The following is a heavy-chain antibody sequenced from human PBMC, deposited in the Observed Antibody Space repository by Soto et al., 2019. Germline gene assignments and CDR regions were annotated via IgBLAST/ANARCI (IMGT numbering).Heavy chain of an antibody. J-gene: IGHJ3*02. CDR3: ARQELGYCSGGSCYSVEAFDI. V-gene: IGHV1-69*02. CDR2: IIPILGIA. Sequence: QVQLVQSGAEVKKPGSSVKVSCKASGGTFSSYTISWVRQAPGQGLEWMGRIIPILGIANYAQKFQGRVTINADKSTSTAYMELSSLRSEDTAVYYCARQELGYCSGGSCYSVEAFDIWGQGTMVTVSS. D-gene: IGHD2-15*01. CDR1: GGTFSSYT.